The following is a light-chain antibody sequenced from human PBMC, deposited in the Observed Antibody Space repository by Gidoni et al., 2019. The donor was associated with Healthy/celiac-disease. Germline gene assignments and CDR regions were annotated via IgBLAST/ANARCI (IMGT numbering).Light chain of an antibody. J-gene: IGKJ1*01. CDR3: QQYNNWPWT. Sequence: MLLTHSPATLSVSPGDRATLSCRASQSVSSNLPWYQQKPGQAPRLLIYGASTRDTGIPARFSGSGSGTEFTLTISSLQSEDFAVYYCQQYNNWPWTFGQGTKVEIK. CDR1: QSVSSN. V-gene: IGKV3-15*01. CDR2: GAS.